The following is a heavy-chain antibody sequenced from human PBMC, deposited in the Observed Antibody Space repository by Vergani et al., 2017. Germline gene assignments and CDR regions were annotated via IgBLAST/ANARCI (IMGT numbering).Heavy chain of an antibody. Sequence: QVQLQESGPGLVTPSQTLSLTCTVSGGSINSHNYYWSWIRQPAGKGLEWIGRIHTSGSTNYNPSLKSRVTMSEDTSKNQFSLNLTSVTAADTAVYFCAGESCLGGSCYKPLFDYWGQGILVTVSS. V-gene: IGHV4-61*02. CDR1: GGSINSHNYY. CDR2: IHTSGST. CDR3: AGESCLGGSCYKPLFDY. J-gene: IGHJ4*02. D-gene: IGHD2-15*01.